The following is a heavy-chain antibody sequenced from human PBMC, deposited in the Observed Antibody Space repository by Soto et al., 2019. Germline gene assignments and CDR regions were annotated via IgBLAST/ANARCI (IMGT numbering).Heavy chain of an antibody. CDR1: GFTFSSYW. CDR2: MNMDGNRI. J-gene: IGHJ4*02. V-gene: IGHV3-74*01. CDR3: VWVDGDGYVGSGYLRRD. Sequence: EVQLVESGGGLVQPGGSLRLSCAASGFTFSSYWMHWVRQAPGKGLEWVEGMNMDGNRISYVDSVKGRFTISRDNAHNKFYMEMKSGRVEDVAVYYCVWVDGDGYVGSGYLRRDWGQGSLVTVSS. D-gene: IGHD3-22*01.